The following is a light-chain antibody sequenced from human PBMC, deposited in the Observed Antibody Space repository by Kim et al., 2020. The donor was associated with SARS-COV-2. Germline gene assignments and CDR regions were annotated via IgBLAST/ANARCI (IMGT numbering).Light chain of an antibody. CDR2: GKN. CDR3: NSRESSSNHWV. Sequence: ALGHTVRITCQGSSLTIFYASWYQQKPGLAPVLVFYGKNNRPSGIPDRFSGSYSGNTASLTITAALAEDEADYYCNSRESSSNHWVFGGGTQLTVL. V-gene: IGLV3-19*01. J-gene: IGLJ3*02. CDR1: SLTIFY.